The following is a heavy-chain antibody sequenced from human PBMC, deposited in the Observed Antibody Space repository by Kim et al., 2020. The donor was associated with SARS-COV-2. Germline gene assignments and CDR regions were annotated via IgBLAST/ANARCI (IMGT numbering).Heavy chain of an antibody. CDR1: VFTFSSYG. D-gene: IGHD3-9*01. CDR2: ISYDGSNK. J-gene: IGHJ6*02. V-gene: IGHV3-30*18. Sequence: GGSLRLSCAASVFTFSSYGMHWVRQAPGKGLEWVAVISYDGSNKYYADSVKGRFTISRDNSKNTLYLQMNSLRAEDTAVYYCAKDLLRYFDWLPYYYYYYGMDVWGQGTTVTVSS. CDR3: AKDLLRYFDWLPYYYYYYGMDV.